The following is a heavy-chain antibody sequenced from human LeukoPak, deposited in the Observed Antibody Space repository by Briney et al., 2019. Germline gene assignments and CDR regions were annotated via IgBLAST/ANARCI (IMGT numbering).Heavy chain of an antibody. J-gene: IGHJ1*01. V-gene: IGHV1-8*03. CDR3: TRGLPRDGLVVIAAANEY. CDR2: MNPKTGNT. Sequence: ASVKVSCKVSGYTLTELSMHWVRQAAGQGLEWMGWMNPKTGNTGFSQKFQGRVTITRDTSISTAYMELSRLTSEDTGVYYCTRGLPRDGLVVIAAANEYWGQGTLVTVSS. D-gene: IGHD2-2*01. CDR1: GYTLTELS.